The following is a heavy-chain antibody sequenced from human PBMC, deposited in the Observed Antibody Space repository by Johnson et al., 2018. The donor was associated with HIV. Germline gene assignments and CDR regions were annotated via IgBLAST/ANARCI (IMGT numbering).Heavy chain of an antibody. J-gene: IGHJ3*02. V-gene: IGHV3-30*02. Sequence: QEQLVESGGGVVQPGGSLRLSCAASGFTFNNYGMHWVRQAPGKGLEWVAFIRYDGSNKNYVDSVKGRLTISRDNSKNTLYLQMNSLRPEDTALYYCAKDREIHSSGWYKGSAFDIWGQGTMVTVSS. CDR3: AKDREIHSSGWYKGSAFDI. CDR2: IRYDGSNK. D-gene: IGHD6-19*01. CDR1: GFTFNNYG.